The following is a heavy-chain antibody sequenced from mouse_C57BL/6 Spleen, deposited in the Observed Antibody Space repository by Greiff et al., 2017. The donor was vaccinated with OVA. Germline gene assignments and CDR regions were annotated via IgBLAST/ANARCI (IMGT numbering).Heavy chain of an antibody. CDR3: AKDKLGLYAMDY. CDR2: ISYDGSN. CDR1: GYSITSGYY. V-gene: IGHV3-6*01. Sequence: EVKVEESGPGLVKPSQSLSLTCSVTGYSITSGYYWNWIRQFPGNKLEWMGYISYDGSNNYNPSLKNRISITRDTSKNQFFLKLNSVTTEDTATYYCAKDKLGLYAMDYWGQGTSVTVSS. D-gene: IGHD4-1*01. J-gene: IGHJ4*01.